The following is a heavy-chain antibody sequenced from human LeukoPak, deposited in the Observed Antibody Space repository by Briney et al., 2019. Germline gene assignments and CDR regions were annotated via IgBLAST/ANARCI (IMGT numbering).Heavy chain of an antibody. J-gene: IGHJ6*02. V-gene: IGHV3-11*01. CDR3: ARSIGYYYTMDV. D-gene: IGHD3-22*01. Sequence: GGYLRLSCVACGFSLSDYYMSWIRQAPGRGLEWISYISGSGSDLYYADSVKGRFTISRDNANNSLYLQMNSLRAEDTAVYYCARSIGYYYTMDVWGQGTTVTVSS. CDR1: GFSLSDYY. CDR2: ISGSGSDL.